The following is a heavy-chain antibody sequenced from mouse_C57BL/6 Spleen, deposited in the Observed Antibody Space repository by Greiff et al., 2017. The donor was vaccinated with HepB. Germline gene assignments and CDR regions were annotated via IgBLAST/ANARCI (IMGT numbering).Heavy chain of an antibody. CDR1: GYTFTEYT. Sequence: QVQLQQSGAELVKPGASVKLSCKASGYTFTEYTIHWVKQSSGQGLEWIGWFYPGSGSIKYNEKFKDKATLTADKSSSTVYMELSRLTSEDSAVYFCARHAGGGNYFYYAMDYWGQGTSVTVSS. D-gene: IGHD2-1*01. J-gene: IGHJ4*01. V-gene: IGHV1-62-2*01. CDR2: FYPGSGSI. CDR3: ARHAGGGNYFYYAMDY.